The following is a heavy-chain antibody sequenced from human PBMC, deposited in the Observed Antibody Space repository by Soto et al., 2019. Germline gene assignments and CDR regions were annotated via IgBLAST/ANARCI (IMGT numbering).Heavy chain of an antibody. CDR2: FDPEDGET. Sequence: ASVKVSCKVSGYTLTELSMHWVRQAPGKGLEWMGGFDPEDGETIYAQKFQGRVTMTEDTSTDTAYMELSSLRSGDTAVYYCATVTGIAARQGDYYYGMDVWGQGTTVTVSS. D-gene: IGHD6-6*01. CDR3: ATVTGIAARQGDYYYGMDV. J-gene: IGHJ6*02. CDR1: GYTLTELS. V-gene: IGHV1-24*01.